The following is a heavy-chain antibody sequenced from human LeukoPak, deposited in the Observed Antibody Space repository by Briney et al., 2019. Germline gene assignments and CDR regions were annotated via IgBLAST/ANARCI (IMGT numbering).Heavy chain of an antibody. CDR2: IKFKIDGETT. J-gene: IGHJ4*02. CDR1: GITFNNAW. CDR3: TAGTGRSDFDY. Sequence: KTGGSLRLSCRTSGITFNNAWMSWVRQAPGKGLEWVGRIKFKIDGETTGYAAPVKGRFTVSSDDSKDTLYLQMSSLKTEDTAVYYCTAGTGRSDFDYWGQGTLVTVSS. V-gene: IGHV3-15*01. D-gene: IGHD1-1*01.